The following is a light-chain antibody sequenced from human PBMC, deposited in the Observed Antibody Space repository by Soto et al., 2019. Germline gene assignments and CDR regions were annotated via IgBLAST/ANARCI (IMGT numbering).Light chain of an antibody. J-gene: IGLJ3*02. CDR3: CSYADPYNLWV. CDR2: DVS. Sequence: QSALTQPRSVSGSPGQSVTISCTGTNSDIGTYNYVSWYQQHPGKAPKVMIYDVSRRPSGVPDRFSGSKSGNTASLTISGLQAEDEADYYCCSYADPYNLWVFGGGTKLTVL. CDR1: NSDIGTYNY. V-gene: IGLV2-11*01.